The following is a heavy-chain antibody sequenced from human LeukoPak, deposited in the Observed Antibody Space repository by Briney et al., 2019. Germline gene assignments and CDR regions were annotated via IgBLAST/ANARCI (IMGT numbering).Heavy chain of an antibody. J-gene: IGHJ3*02. D-gene: IGHD3-3*01. CDR1: GGSISSYY. CDR2: IYYSGRT. CDR3: ARDRSSWSGYSKDAFDI. Sequence: SETLSLTCTVSGGSISSYYWSWIRQPPGKGLEWIGYIYYSGRTNYNPSLKSRVTISVDTSKNQFSLKLSSVTAADTAVYYCARDRSSWSGYSKDAFDIWGQGTMVTVSS. V-gene: IGHV4-59*12.